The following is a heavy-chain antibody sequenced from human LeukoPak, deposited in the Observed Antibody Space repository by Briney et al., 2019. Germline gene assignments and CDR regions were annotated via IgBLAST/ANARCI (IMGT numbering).Heavy chain of an antibody. Sequence: GGSLRLSCAASGFTFDDYTMHWVRQAPGKGLEWVSLISWDGGSTYYADSVEGRFTISRDNAKNSLYLQMNSLRAEDTAVYYCAELGITMIGGVWGKGTTVTISS. CDR3: AELGITMIGGV. V-gene: IGHV3-43*01. J-gene: IGHJ6*04. CDR1: GFTFDDYT. CDR2: ISWDGGST. D-gene: IGHD3-10*02.